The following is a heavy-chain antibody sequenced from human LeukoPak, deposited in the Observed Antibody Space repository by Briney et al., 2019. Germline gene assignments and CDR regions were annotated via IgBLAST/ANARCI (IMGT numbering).Heavy chain of an antibody. J-gene: IGHJ2*01. CDR3: ARSWGSDWYFDL. Sequence: ASVKVSCKASGYTFTSYYMHWVRQAPGQGLEWMGWINPNSGATKYAQKFQGRVTMTRDTSISTAYMELSRLRSDDTAVYYCARSWGSDWYFDLWGRGTLVTVSS. V-gene: IGHV1-2*02. CDR1: GYTFTSYY. D-gene: IGHD7-27*01. CDR2: INPNSGAT.